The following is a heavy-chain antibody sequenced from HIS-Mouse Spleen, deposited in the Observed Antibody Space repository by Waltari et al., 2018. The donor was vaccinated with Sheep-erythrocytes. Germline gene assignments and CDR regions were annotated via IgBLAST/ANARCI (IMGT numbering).Heavy chain of an antibody. J-gene: IGHJ4*02. CDR1: GLTSSSYS. CDR2: ISSSSSYI. D-gene: IGHD1-26*01. V-gene: IGHV3-21*01. Sequence: EVQLVESGGGLVKPGGSLRLSCAASGLTSSSYSMTGVRQAPGKGLEWVSSISSSSSYIYYADSVKGRFTISRDNAKNSLYLQMNSLRAEDTAVYYCARVASGATFDYWGQGTLVTVSS. CDR3: ARVASGATFDY.